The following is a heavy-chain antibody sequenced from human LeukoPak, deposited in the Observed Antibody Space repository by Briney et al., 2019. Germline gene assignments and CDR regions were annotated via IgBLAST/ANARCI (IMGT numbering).Heavy chain of an antibody. CDR3: ARDLCDFWSGYYPQIGGYGMDV. D-gene: IGHD3-3*01. J-gene: IGHJ6*02. Sequence: ASVKVSCKASGYTFTSYYMHWVRQAPGQGLEWMGIINPSGGSTSYAQKFQGRVTMTRDTSTSTVYMELSSLRSEDTAVYYCARDLCDFWSGYYPQIGGYGMDVWGQGTTVTVSS. CDR1: GYTFTSYY. CDR2: INPSGGST. V-gene: IGHV1-46*01.